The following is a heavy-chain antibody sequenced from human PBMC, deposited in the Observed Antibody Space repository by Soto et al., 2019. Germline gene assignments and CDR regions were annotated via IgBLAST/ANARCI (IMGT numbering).Heavy chain of an antibody. J-gene: IGHJ4*02. V-gene: IGHV3-23*01. D-gene: IGHD2-2*01. CDR3: ANIHTTSANFDY. Sequence: PGGSLRLSCTASGFTFSSNAMGWVRQAPGKGLEWVSSIGNSGGLTVYADSVKGRFTISRDNSRNTVFLQMNSLRAEDTAVYYCANIHTTSANFDYWGQGTLVTVSS. CDR1: GFTFSSNA. CDR2: IGNSGGLT.